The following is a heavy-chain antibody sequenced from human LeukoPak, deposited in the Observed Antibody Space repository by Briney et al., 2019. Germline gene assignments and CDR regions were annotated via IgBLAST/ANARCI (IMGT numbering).Heavy chain of an antibody. V-gene: IGHV4-61*02. CDR1: GGSISSGSYY. CDR3: ARDPFIAAAFSNVFDP. Sequence: SQTLSLTCTVSGGSISSGSYYWSWIRQPAGKGLEWIGRIYTSGSTNYNPSLKSRVTISVDTSKNQFSLKLSSVTAADTAVYYCARDPFIAAAFSNVFDPWGQGTLVTVSS. J-gene: IGHJ5*02. CDR2: IYTSGST. D-gene: IGHD6-13*01.